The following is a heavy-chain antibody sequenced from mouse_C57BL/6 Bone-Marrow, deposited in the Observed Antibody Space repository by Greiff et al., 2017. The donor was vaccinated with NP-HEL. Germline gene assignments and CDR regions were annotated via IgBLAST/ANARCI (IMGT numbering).Heavy chain of an antibody. V-gene: IGHV1-5*01. Sequence: EVQLQQSGTVLARPGASVKMSCKTSGYTFTNYWMHWVQQRPGQGLEWLGDIYPGNSGTCSNNNLQGKAKLTAVTSASTAYMERSSLTNEDSAVYYCTYGNYYYAMDYWGQGTSVTVSS. CDR2: IYPGNSGT. J-gene: IGHJ4*01. CDR1: GYTFTNYW. D-gene: IGHD2-1*01. CDR3: TYGNYYYAMDY.